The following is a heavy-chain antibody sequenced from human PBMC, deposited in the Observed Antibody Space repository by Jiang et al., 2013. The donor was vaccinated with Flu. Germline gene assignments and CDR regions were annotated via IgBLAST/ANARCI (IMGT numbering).Heavy chain of an antibody. J-gene: IGHJ4*02. D-gene: IGHD6-13*01. CDR2: IYYSGST. Sequence: GSGLVKPSETLSLTCTVSGGSISSRSYYWGWIRQAPGKGLEWIGSIYYSGSTNYNASLKSRVTMSLDTSKNQFSLKLSSVSAADTAVYYCARDLYSISWYFDSWGQGTLVTVSS. CDR3: ARDLYSISWYFDS. CDR1: GGSISSRSYY. V-gene: IGHV4-39*07.